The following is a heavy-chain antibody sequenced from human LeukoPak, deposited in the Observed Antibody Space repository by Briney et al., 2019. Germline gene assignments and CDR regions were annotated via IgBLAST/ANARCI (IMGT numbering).Heavy chain of an antibody. Sequence: PSETLSLTCTVSGGSISSYYWSWIRQPAGKGLEWIGRIYTSGSTNYNPSLKSRVIMSVDTSKNQFSLKLSSVTAADTAVYYCARDTYYYDSSGYYYFDCWGQGTLVTVSS. CDR2: IYTSGST. J-gene: IGHJ4*02. CDR1: GGSISSYY. V-gene: IGHV4-4*07. CDR3: ARDTYYYDSSGYYYFDC. D-gene: IGHD3-22*01.